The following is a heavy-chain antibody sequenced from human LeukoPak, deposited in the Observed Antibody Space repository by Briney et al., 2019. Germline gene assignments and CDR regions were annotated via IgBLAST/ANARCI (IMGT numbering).Heavy chain of an antibody. J-gene: IGHJ4*02. V-gene: IGHV1-2*02. CDR1: GGTFSSYA. D-gene: IGHD6-13*01. Sequence: GASVKVSCKASGGTFSSYAITWVRQAPGQGLEWMGWINPNSGGTNYAQKFQGRVTMTRDTSISTAYMELSRLRSDDTAVYYCAATGYSSSWSLFDYWGQGTLVTVSS. CDR2: INPNSGGT. CDR3: AATGYSSSWSLFDY.